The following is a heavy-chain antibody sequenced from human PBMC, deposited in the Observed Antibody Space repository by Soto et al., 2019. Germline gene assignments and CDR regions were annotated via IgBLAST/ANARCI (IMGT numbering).Heavy chain of an antibody. D-gene: IGHD4-17*01. J-gene: IGHJ4*02. CDR3: ARSYGVSFYFDY. V-gene: IGHV3-74*01. CDR2: INSDGSST. CDR1: GFTFSSYW. Sequence: GGSLRLSCAASGFTFSSYWMHWVRQAPGKGLEWVSRINSDGSSTSYADSVKGRFTISRDNAKNTLYLQMNGLRAEDTAVYYCARSYGVSFYFDYWGQGTLVNVSS.